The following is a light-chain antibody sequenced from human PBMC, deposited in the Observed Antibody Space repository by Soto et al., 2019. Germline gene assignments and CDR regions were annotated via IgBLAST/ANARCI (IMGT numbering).Light chain of an antibody. CDR1: SSNIGADYD. V-gene: IGLV1-40*01. CDR2: SNI. Sequence: QSVLTQPPSVSGAPGQRVTISCTGSSSNIGADYDVHWYQQVPGTAPKLLIYSNINRPSGVPDRFSGSKSGTSASLAITGLQAEDEADYYCQSYDTSLRVVFGGGTQVTVL. J-gene: IGLJ2*01. CDR3: QSYDTSLRVV.